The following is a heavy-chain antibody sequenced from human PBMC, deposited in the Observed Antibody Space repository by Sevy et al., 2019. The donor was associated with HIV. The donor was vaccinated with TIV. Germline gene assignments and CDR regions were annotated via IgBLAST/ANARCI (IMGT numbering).Heavy chain of an antibody. D-gene: IGHD4-17*01. CDR3: ARDHDYGDYYFDY. CDR1: GFSVSSNY. J-gene: IGHJ4*02. Sequence: GGSLRLSCAASGFSVSSNYMSWVGQAPGKGLEWVSVIYSGGSTYYADSVKGRFTISRDNSKNTLYLQMNSLRAEDTAVYYCARDHDYGDYYFDYWGQGTLVTVSS. CDR2: IYSGGST. V-gene: IGHV3-53*01.